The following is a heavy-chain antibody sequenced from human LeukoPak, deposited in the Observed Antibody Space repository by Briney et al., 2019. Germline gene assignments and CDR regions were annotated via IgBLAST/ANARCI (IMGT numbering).Heavy chain of an antibody. V-gene: IGHV3-30-3*01. CDR2: ISYDGSNK. CDR3: ARDLITMVRGVMFYYYYGMDV. J-gene: IGHJ6*02. Sequence: GRSLRLSCAASGFTFSSYAMHWVRQAPGKGLEWVAVISYDGSNKYYADSVKGRFTISRDNSKNTLYLQMNSLRAEDTAVYYCARDLITMVRGVMFYYYYGMDVWGQGITVTVSS. CDR1: GFTFSSYA. D-gene: IGHD3-10*01.